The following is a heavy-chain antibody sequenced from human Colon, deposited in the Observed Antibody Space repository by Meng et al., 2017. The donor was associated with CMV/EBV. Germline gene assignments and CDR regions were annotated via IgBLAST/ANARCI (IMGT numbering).Heavy chain of an antibody. V-gene: IGHV3-21*01. CDR1: GFTFSGYS. D-gene: IGHD2-2*01. Sequence: GGSLKISCVASGFTFSGYSMIWVRQAPGKGLEWVSSIRSSSAYIYYADSVKGRFTISRDNAKNSLYLQMNSLRAEDTAMYYCARVLSCTTTCFYYFDYWSQGTLVTVSS. CDR2: IRSSSAYI. CDR3: ARVLSCTTTCFYYFDY. J-gene: IGHJ4*02.